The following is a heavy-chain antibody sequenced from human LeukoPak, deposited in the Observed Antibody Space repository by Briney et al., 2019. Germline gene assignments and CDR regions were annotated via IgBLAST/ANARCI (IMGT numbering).Heavy chain of an antibody. CDR3: ARNAYGAQTPSDV. Sequence: GGFLRLSCAASGSNFNTYEMNWVRQAPGKGLEWVSYICGRGTTKYYADSVKGRFTISRDNAENSLYLQMNSLRAEDTAVYYCARNAYGAQTPSDVWGQGTTVTVSS. V-gene: IGHV3-48*03. J-gene: IGHJ6*02. CDR1: GSNFNTYE. CDR2: ICGRGTTK. D-gene: IGHD4-17*01.